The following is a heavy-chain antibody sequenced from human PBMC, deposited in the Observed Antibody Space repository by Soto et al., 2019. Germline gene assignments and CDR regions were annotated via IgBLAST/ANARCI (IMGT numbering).Heavy chain of an antibody. D-gene: IGHD1-7*01. Sequence: EVQLVESGGDLVQPGGSLRLSCAASGFAVSSNYMTWVRQAPGKGLEWVSVIHSGGDTHYADSVRGRFTISRDNSKNTPYLQMNSLRPEDTAVYYCARSRTGTTYGGMDVWGQGTTVTVSS. CDR3: ARSRTGTTYGGMDV. CDR2: IHSGGDT. V-gene: IGHV3-66*01. CDR1: GFAVSSNY. J-gene: IGHJ6*02.